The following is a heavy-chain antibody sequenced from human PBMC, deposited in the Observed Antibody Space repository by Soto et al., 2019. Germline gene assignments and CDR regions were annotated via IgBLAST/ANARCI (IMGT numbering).Heavy chain of an antibody. CDR3: ARDTGDGTFDF. J-gene: IGHJ4*02. D-gene: IGHD7-27*01. Sequence: QVHLVQSGAEVRKPGASVKVSCKASGYTFSSYAMNWVRQAPGQRLEWMGWINAGYGNTKSSQKFQDIVTISRVTSASTAYMELTSLRSEDTAVYYCARDTGDGTFDFWGQGTLVTVSS. CDR1: GYTFSSYA. V-gene: IGHV1-3*01. CDR2: INAGYGNT.